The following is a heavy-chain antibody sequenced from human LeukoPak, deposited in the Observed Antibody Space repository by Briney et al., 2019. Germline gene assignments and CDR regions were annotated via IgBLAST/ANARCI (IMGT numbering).Heavy chain of an antibody. D-gene: IGHD5-18*01. CDR2: MNPNSGNT. Sequence: ASVKVSCKASGYTFTSYDINWVRQATGQGLEWMGWMNPNSGNTGYAQKFQGRVTITRNTSISTAYMELSSLRSEDTAVYYCARGHVGIHSYGRLYNWFDPWGQGTLVTVSS. J-gene: IGHJ5*02. V-gene: IGHV1-8*03. CDR1: GYTFTSYD. CDR3: ARGHVGIHSYGRLYNWFDP.